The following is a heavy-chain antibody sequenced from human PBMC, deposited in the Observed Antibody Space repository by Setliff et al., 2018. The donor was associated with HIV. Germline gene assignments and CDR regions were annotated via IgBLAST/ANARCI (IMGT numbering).Heavy chain of an antibody. V-gene: IGHV3-48*01. CDR1: GSGLTFSSYS. CDR3: TTEDPWLRFGH. Sequence: GGSLRLSCAASGSGLTFSSYSMNWVRQAPGKGLEWVSYISSTSSTIYYANSVKGRFTISRDDAKNSLYLQMNSLKTEDTAVYYCTTEDPWLRFGHWGQGTLVTVSS. CDR2: ISSTSSTI. D-gene: IGHD5-12*01. J-gene: IGHJ5*02.